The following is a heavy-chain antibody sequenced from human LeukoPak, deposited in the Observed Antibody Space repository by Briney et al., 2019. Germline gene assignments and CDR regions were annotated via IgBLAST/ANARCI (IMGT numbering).Heavy chain of an antibody. CDR3: ARLHSSGWYLLLGYYYGMDV. D-gene: IGHD6-19*01. Sequence: SVKVSCKASGGTFSSYAISWVRQAPGQGLEWMGGIIPIFGTANYAQKFQGRVTITTDESTSTAYMELSSLRSEDTAVYYCARLHSSGWYLLLGYYYGMDVWGQGTTVTVSS. J-gene: IGHJ6*02. CDR2: IIPIFGTA. V-gene: IGHV1-69*05. CDR1: GGTFSSYA.